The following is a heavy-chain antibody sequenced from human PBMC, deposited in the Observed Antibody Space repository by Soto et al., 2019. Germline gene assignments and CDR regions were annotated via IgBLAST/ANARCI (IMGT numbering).Heavy chain of an antibody. D-gene: IGHD2-15*01. CDR2: IWYDGSNK. Sequence: GGSLRLSCAASGFTFSSYGMHWVRQAPGKGLEWVAVIWYDGSNKYYADSVKGRFTISRDNSKNTLYLQMNSLRAEDTAVYYCARGFCSGGSCWYFDYWGQGTLVTVSS. V-gene: IGHV3-33*01. CDR3: ARGFCSGGSCWYFDY. CDR1: GFTFSSYG. J-gene: IGHJ4*02.